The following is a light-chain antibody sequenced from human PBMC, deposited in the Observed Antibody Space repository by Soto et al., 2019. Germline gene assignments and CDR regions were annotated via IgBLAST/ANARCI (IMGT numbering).Light chain of an antibody. V-gene: IGLV2-23*01. CDR3: CSYAGSSTVIV. Sequence: QSALTQPASVSGSPGQSITISCTGTSSDVGSYNLVSWYQQHPGKAPKLMIYEGSKRPSGVSNRFSGSKSGNTASLTISGLQAEDEADYYCCSYAGSSTVIVFGTGTQLTVL. CDR2: EGS. J-gene: IGLJ1*01. CDR1: SSDVGSYNL.